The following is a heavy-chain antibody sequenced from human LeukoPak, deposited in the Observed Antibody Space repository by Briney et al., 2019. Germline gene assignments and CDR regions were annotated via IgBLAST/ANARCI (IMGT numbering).Heavy chain of an antibody. D-gene: IGHD6-19*01. J-gene: IGHJ6*03. CDR2: IKQDGSEK. CDR3: AREGGGGWAFYYYYYMDV. Sequence: GGSLRLSCAASGFTFSSYWMSWVRQAPGKGLEWVANIKQDGSEKYYVDSVKGRFTISRDNAKNSLYLQMNSLRAEDTAVYYCAREGGGGWAFYYYYYMDVWGKGTTVTVSS. CDR1: GFTFSSYW. V-gene: IGHV3-7*01.